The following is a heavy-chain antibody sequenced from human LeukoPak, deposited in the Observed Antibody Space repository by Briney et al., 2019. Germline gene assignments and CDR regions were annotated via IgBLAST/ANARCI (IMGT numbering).Heavy chain of an antibody. V-gene: IGHV4-59*01. CDR1: DGSISSYY. CDR3: ARGVVAARFWFDP. CDR2: IYYSGST. Sequence: SSETLSLTCTVSDGSISSYYWSCIRQPPGKGLEWIGYIYYSGSTNYNPSLKSRVTISVDTSKNQFSLKLSSVTAADTAVYYCARGVVAARFWFDPWGQGTLVTVSS. J-gene: IGHJ5*02. D-gene: IGHD2-15*01.